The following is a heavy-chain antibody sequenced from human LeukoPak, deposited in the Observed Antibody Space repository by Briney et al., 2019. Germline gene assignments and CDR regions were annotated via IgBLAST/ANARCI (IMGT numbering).Heavy chain of an antibody. Sequence: GESLKISCKGSGYTFTSYGISWVRQAPGQGLEWMGWISAYNGNTNYAQKLQGRVTMTTDTSTSTAYMELRSLKSDDTAVYYCAISGYERGYYFDYWGQGTLVTVSS. CDR1: GYTFTSYG. J-gene: IGHJ4*02. D-gene: IGHD5-12*01. CDR2: ISAYNGNT. V-gene: IGHV1-18*01. CDR3: AISGYERGYYFDY.